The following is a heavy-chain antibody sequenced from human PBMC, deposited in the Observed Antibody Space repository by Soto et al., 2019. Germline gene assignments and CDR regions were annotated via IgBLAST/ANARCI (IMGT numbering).Heavy chain of an antibody. Sequence: GGSLRLSCAASGFTFSNYWMSWVRQAPGKGLEWVANIKQDGSEKYYVDSVKGRFTISRDNAKNSLYLQMNSLRAKDTAVYYCATPAGTPYYSYSGMDVWGQGTTVTVSS. CDR3: ATPAGTPYYSYSGMDV. D-gene: IGHD1-1*01. CDR1: GFTFSNYW. CDR2: IKQDGSEK. V-gene: IGHV3-7*01. J-gene: IGHJ6*02.